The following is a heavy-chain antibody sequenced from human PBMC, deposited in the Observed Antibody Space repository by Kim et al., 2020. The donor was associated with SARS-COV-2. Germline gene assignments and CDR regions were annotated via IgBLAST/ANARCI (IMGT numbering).Heavy chain of an antibody. J-gene: IGHJ4*02. V-gene: IGHV3-33*01. Sequence: GGSLRLSCASSGFTFSSYGMHWVRQAPGKGLEWVAVIWYDGSNKYYADSVKGRFTISRDNSKNTLYLQMNSLRVEDTAVYYCARDGDYGDSSPFDYWGQGTLVTVSS. CDR1: GFTFSSYG. CDR2: IWYDGSNK. D-gene: IGHD4-17*01. CDR3: ARDGDYGDSSPFDY.